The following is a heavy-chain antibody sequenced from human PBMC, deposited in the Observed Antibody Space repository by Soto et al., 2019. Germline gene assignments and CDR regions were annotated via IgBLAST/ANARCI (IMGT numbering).Heavy chain of an antibody. CDR1: GDPITSYF. CDR3: ARTLSGFTYGSRQFYFDY. D-gene: IGHD3-10*01. J-gene: IGHJ4*02. CDR2: VFPGGPT. Sequence: SETLSLTCTVSGDPITSYFWTWLRQPAGKGLEWIGHVFPGGPTSHNSSLKSRVSMSVDTSKNQFSLTLTSVTAADTAVYYCARTLSGFTYGSRQFYFDYWGQGTLVTVSS. V-gene: IGHV4-4*07.